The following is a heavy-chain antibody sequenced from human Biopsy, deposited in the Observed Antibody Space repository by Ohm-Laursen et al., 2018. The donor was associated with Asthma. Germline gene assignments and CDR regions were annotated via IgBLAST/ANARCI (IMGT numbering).Heavy chain of an antibody. Sequence: SLRLSCAASGFNFSYYSMIWVRQVPGKGLEWVANIKHDGSEKNHVDSLKGRFTISRDNAKNLLFLQMNSLRAEDTAVYYCARTFHFWSPYHAEHYQLWGQGTLVTVSS. D-gene: IGHD3-3*01. CDR2: IKHDGSEK. CDR3: ARTFHFWSPYHAEHYQL. V-gene: IGHV3-7*01. J-gene: IGHJ1*01. CDR1: GFNFSYYS.